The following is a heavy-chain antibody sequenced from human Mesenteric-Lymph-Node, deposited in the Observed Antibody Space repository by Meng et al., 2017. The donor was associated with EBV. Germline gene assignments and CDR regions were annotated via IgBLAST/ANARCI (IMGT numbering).Heavy chain of an antibody. V-gene: IGHV4-34*02. CDR2: INHSGGT. Sequence: QVKFQQGGAGRLKPSETLSPTCAVYGDSFSGYFWSWIRQPLGKGLEWIGEINHSGGTNYNPSLESRVTISVDASKNQFSLKLRSVTAADTAVYYCARGGGVLTPLDYWGQGGLVTVSS. D-gene: IGHD4-23*01. CDR3: ARGGGVLTPLDY. J-gene: IGHJ4*02. CDR1: GDSFSGYF.